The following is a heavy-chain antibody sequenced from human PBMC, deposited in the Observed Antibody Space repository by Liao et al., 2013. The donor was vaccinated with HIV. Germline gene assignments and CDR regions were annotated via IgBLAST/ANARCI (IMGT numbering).Heavy chain of an antibody. Sequence: QVQVQQWGAGLLKPSETLSLTCAVYGGSFSGYYWSWIRQPPGKGLEWIGEINHSGSTNYNPSLKSRVTISVDTSKNQFSLRLSSVTAADTAVYYCARGTTNYFYYYMDVWGKGTTVIVSS. D-gene: IGHD1-26*01. CDR1: GGSFSGYY. CDR2: INHSGST. CDR3: ARGTTNYFYYYMDV. V-gene: IGHV4-34*01. J-gene: IGHJ6*03.